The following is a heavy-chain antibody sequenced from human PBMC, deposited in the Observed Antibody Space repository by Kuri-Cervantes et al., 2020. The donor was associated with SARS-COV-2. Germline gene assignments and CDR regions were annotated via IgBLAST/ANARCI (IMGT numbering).Heavy chain of an antibody. D-gene: IGHD1-1*01. CDR3: AKGPTDKRKSGWFDP. CDR2: ISWNSGSI. Sequence: GGSLRLSCAASGFTFDDYAMHWVRQAPGKGLEWVSGISWNSGSIGYADSVKGRFTISRDNAKNSLYLQMNSLRAEDTAVYYCAKGPTDKRKSGWFDPWGQGTLVTVSS. CDR1: GFTFDDYA. J-gene: IGHJ5*02. V-gene: IGHV3-9*01.